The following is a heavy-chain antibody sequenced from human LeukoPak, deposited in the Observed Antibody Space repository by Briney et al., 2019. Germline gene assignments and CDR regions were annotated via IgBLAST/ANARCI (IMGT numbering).Heavy chain of an antibody. CDR2: IYYSGST. Sequence: SETLSLTCTVSGGSISSSSYYWGWIRQPPGRGLEWIGNIYYSGSTYYNPSLKSRVTISVDTSKNQFSLRLTSVTAPDTAIYYCAREVNVAAGSDGFDIWGPGTTVTV. CDR3: AREVNVAAGSDGFDI. V-gene: IGHV4-39*01. J-gene: IGHJ3*02. CDR1: GGSISSSSYY. D-gene: IGHD5-24*01.